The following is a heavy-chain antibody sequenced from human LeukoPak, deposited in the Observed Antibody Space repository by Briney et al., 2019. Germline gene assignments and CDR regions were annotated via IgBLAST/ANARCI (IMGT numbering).Heavy chain of an antibody. CDR2: IYHSGST. D-gene: IGHD2-15*01. CDR1: GYSICSGYY. J-gene: IGHJ4*02. Sequence: PSETLSLTCAVSGYSICSGYYWGWIRQPPGKGLEWIGSIYHSGSTYYNPSLKSRVTISVDTSKNQFSLKLSSVTAADTAVYYCAREGLCSGGSCTFDYWGQGTLVTVSS. V-gene: IGHV4-38-2*02. CDR3: AREGLCSGGSCTFDY.